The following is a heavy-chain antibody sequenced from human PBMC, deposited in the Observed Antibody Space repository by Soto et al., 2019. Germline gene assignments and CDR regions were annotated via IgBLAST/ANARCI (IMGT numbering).Heavy chain of an antibody. V-gene: IGHV5-51*01. D-gene: IGHD6-6*01. Sequence: GESLKISCRGSGYSFTSYWIGWVRQMPGQGLEWMGIVFPGDSDTKYSPSFQGQVTISADKSINTAYLQWSGLRASDTAMYYCARHYGTSSPDYWGQGTLVTVSS. CDR1: GYSFTSYW. J-gene: IGHJ4*02. CDR2: VFPGDSDT. CDR3: ARHYGTSSPDY.